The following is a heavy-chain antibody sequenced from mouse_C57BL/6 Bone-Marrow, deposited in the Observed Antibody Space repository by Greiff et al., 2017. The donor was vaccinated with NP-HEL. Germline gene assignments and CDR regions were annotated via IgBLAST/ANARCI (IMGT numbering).Heavy chain of an antibody. J-gene: IGHJ4*01. D-gene: IGHD2-4*01. CDR1: GFTFSDYY. CDR2: INYDGSST. Sequence: EVLLVESEGGLVQPGSSMKLSCTTSGFTFSDYYMAWVRQVPEKGLDWVANINYDGSSTYYLDSLKSRFIISRANAKNILYLQMSSLKSEDTATYYCARERGLRRRTYAMDYRGQGTSVTVSS. V-gene: IGHV5-16*01. CDR3: ARERGLRRRTYAMDY.